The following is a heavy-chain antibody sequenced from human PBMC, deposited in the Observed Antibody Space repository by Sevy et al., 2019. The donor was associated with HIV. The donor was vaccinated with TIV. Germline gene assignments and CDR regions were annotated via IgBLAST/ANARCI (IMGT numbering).Heavy chain of an antibody. CDR3: AKGLGMVQGALLSDDV. CDR1: GFSFNLYA. J-gene: IGHJ3*01. V-gene: IGHV3-30*02. D-gene: IGHD3-10*01. CDR2: IRYDGSTK. Sequence: GGSLRLSCAASGFSFNLYAMTWVRQAPGKGLEWVAFIRYDGSTKYYAESVKGRFIISRDNSKDTLYLQMNSLRGDDTSLYYCAKGLGMVQGALLSDDVWGQGTMVTVSS.